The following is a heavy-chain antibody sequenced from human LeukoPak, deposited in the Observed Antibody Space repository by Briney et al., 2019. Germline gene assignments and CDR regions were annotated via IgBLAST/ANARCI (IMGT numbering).Heavy chain of an antibody. J-gene: IGHJ4*02. CDR2: ISGSGGST. Sequence: PGGSLRLSCAASGFTFSSYAMSWVRQAPGKGLEWVSAISGSGGSTYYADSVKGRFTISRDNSKNTLYLQTNSLRAEDTAVYYCAKDMTPYEDYVWGTPDYWGQGTLVTVSS. V-gene: IGHV3-23*01. D-gene: IGHD3-16*01. CDR1: GFTFSSYA. CDR3: AKDMTPYEDYVWGTPDY.